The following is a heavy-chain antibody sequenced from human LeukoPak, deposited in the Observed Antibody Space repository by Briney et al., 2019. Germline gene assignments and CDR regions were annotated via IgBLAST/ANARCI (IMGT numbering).Heavy chain of an antibody. CDR1: GFTFSSYA. V-gene: IGHV3-23*01. CDR3: AKGAGRGYCSGGSCDYFDY. D-gene: IGHD2-15*01. CDR2: ISGSGGST. Sequence: GGSLRLSCAASGFTFSSYAMSWVRQAPGKGLEWDSAISGSGGSTYYADSVKGRFTISRDNSKNTLYLQMNSLRAEDTAVYYCAKGAGRGYCSGGSCDYFDYWGQGTLVTVSS. J-gene: IGHJ4*02.